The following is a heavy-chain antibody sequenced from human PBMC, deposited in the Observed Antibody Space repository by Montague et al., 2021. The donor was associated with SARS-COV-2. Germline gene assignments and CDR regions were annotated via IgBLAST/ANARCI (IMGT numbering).Heavy chain of an antibody. V-gene: IGHV2-70*11. CDR2: IDWDDDK. CDR3: ARRTYDILTGYDYGMDV. J-gene: IGHJ6*02. Sequence: PALVKPTQTLTPTCTFSGFSLSTSGMCVSWIRQPPGKALEWLARIDWDDDKYYSTSLKTRLTISKDTSKNQVVLTMTNMDPVDTATYYCARRTYDILTGYDYGMDVWGQGPRSPSP. D-gene: IGHD3-9*01. CDR1: GFSLSTSGMC.